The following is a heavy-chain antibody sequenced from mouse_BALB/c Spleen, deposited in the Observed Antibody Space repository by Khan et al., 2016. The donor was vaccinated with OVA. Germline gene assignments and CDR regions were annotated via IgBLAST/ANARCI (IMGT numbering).Heavy chain of an antibody. Sequence: EVELVESGGGLVQPGGSRKLSCAASGFTFIDYGMAWVRQTPGKGPEWIAFISSVAYSIYYADTVTGRFTISSENAKNTLYLEMSSLRSDVTAMYYCARGGFAYWGQGTLVTVSA. J-gene: IGHJ3*01. CDR2: ISSVAYSI. V-gene: IGHV5-15*02. CDR3: ARGGFAY. CDR1: GFTFIDYG.